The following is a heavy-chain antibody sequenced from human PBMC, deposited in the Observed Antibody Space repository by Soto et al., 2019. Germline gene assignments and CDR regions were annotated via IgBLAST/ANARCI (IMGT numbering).Heavy chain of an antibody. CDR1: GFTFSSYW. D-gene: IGHD3-22*01. Sequence: PVGSLRLSCAASGFTFSSYWMSWVRQAPGKGLEWVANIKQDGSEKYYVDSVKGRFTISRDNAKNSLYLQMNSLRAEDTAVYYCARSRYYYDSSGYYHDYWGQGTLVTVSS. J-gene: IGHJ4*02. CDR2: IKQDGSEK. V-gene: IGHV3-7*03. CDR3: ARSRYYYDSSGYYHDY.